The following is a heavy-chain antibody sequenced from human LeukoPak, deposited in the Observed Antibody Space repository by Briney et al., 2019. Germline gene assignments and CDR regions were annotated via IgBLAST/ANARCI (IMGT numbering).Heavy chain of an antibody. D-gene: IGHD6-13*01. V-gene: IGHV1-46*01. CDR2: INPSGGST. Sequence: ASVKVSCKASGYTSTNYYLHWVRQAPGQGLEWMGIINPSGGSTSYAQKFQGRVTMTRDMSTSTVYMELSSLRSEDTAVYYCARGKRYSSSWYPWGQYYYYMDVWGKGTTVTVSS. CDR1: GYTSTNYY. J-gene: IGHJ6*03. CDR3: ARGKRYSSSWYPWGQYYYYMDV.